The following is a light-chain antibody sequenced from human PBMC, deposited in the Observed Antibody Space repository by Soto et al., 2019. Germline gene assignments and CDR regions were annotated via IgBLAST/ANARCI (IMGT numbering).Light chain of an antibody. J-gene: IGKJ1*01. CDR2: GAS. Sequence: EIVLTQSPGTLSLSPGERATLSCRASQSVSSSYLAWYQQKPGQAPRLLIYGASSRATGIPDRFSGSGSGIDFTLPISRLEPEDYAVYDCQQYGSSPETFGQGTKVEIK. CDR1: QSVSSSY. CDR3: QQYGSSPET. V-gene: IGKV3-20*01.